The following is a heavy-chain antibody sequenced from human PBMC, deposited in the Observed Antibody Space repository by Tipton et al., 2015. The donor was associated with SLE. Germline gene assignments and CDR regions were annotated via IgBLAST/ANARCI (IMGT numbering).Heavy chain of an antibody. CDR3: ARGHYDFWSGYPIDY. D-gene: IGHD3-3*01. V-gene: IGHV3-7*01. Sequence: QLVQSGGGLVKPGGSLRLSCTGSGFIFSDYYMTWIRQAPGKGLEWVANIKQDGSEKYYVDSVKGRFTISRDNAKNSLYLQMNSLRAEDTAMYYCARGHYDFWSGYPIDYWGQGTLVTVSS. CDR1: GFIFSDYY. J-gene: IGHJ4*02. CDR2: IKQDGSEK.